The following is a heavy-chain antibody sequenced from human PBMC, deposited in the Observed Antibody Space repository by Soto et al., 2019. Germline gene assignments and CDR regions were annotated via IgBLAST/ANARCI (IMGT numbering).Heavy chain of an antibody. J-gene: IGHJ3*02. V-gene: IGHV5-51*01. D-gene: IGHD2-2*01. CDR3: ARVQLINYDAFDI. Sequence: GESLKISCKGSGYSFTSYWIGWVRQMPGKGLEWMGIIYPGDSDTRYSPSFQGQVTISADKSISTAYLQWSSLKASDTAMYNWARVQLINYDAFDIWGQGTMVTVSS. CDR1: GYSFTSYW. CDR2: IYPGDSDT.